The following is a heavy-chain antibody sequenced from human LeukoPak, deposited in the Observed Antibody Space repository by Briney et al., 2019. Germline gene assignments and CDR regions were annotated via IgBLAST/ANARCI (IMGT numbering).Heavy chain of an antibody. CDR3: ARGEAVAGDAFDI. V-gene: IGHV3-21*01. J-gene: IGHJ3*02. CDR2: ISSSSSYI. D-gene: IGHD6-19*01. Sequence: GGSLRLSCAASGFIFSSYSMNWVRQAPGKGLEWVSSISSSSSYIYYADSVKGRFTISRDNAKNSLYLQMNSLRAEDTAVYYCARGEAVAGDAFDIWGQGTMVTVSS. CDR1: GFIFSSYS.